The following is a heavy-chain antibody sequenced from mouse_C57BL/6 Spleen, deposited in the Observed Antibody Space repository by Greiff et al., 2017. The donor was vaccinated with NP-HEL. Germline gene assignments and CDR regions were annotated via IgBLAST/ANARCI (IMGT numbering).Heavy chain of an antibody. Sequence: QVQLQQPGAELVKPGASVKLSCKASGYTFTSYWMHWVKQRPGQGLEWIGMIHPNSGSTNYNEKCKSKATLTVDKSSSTAYMQLSSLTSEDSAVYYCARELDYYGSFDYWGQGTTLTVSS. J-gene: IGHJ2*01. V-gene: IGHV1-64*01. CDR2: IHPNSGST. D-gene: IGHD1-1*01. CDR1: GYTFTSYW. CDR3: ARELDYYGSFDY.